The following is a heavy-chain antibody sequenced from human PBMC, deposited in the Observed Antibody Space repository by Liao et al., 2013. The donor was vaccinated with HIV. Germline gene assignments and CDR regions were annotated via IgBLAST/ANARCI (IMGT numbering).Heavy chain of an antibody. Sequence: VQLQESGLGLVKPSETLSLSCSVSGDSITKYHWVWIRRPAGRGLEWIGHKFSRGTSHYNPSLKSRVTMSEDTSNNQFSLRLSSVTAADTAVYYCARRGCSGGNCPHLGFDHWGPGTLVIVS. V-gene: IGHV4-4*07. CDR3: ARRGCSGGNCPHLGFDH. J-gene: IGHJ4*02. CDR1: GDSITKYH. CDR2: KFSRGTS. D-gene: IGHD2-15*01.